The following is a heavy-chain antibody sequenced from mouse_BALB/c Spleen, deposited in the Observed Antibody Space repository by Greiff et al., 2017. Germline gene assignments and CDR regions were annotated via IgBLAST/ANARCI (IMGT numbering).Heavy chain of an antibody. V-gene: IGHV1-7*01. CDR1: GYTFTSYW. Sequence: QVQLQQSGAELAKPGASVKMSCKASGYTFTSYWMHWVKQRPGQGLEWIGYINPSTGYTEYNQKFKDKATLTADKSSSTAYMQLSSLTSEDSAVYYCARGKSYYAMDYWGQGTSVTVSS. CDR3: ARGKSYYAMDY. CDR2: INPSTGYT. J-gene: IGHJ4*01.